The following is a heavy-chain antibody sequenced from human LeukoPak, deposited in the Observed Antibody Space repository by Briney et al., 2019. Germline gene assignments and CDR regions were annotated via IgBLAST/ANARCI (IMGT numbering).Heavy chain of an antibody. Sequence: SETLSLTCTLSGGSISSYYWSWIRQPAGKGLEWIGRIHTSGSTDYNPSFKSRVTMSVDTSKNQFSLKVRSVTAADTAVYYCAREGSATARPFVSNDYWGQGTLVTVSS. V-gene: IGHV4-4*07. D-gene: IGHD6-6*01. CDR3: AREGSATARPFVSNDY. CDR1: GGSISSYY. J-gene: IGHJ4*02. CDR2: IHTSGST.